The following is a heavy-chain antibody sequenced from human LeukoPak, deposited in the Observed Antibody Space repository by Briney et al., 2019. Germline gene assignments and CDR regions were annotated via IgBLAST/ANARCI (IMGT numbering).Heavy chain of an antibody. D-gene: IGHD6-19*01. Sequence: GSSVKVSCKASGGTFSSYAISWVRQAPGQGLEWMGIINPSGGSTSYAQKFQGRVTMTRDTSTSTVYMELSSLRSEDTAVYYCARVLVPHSGYYYYYGMDVWGKGTTVTVSS. J-gene: IGHJ6*04. V-gene: IGHV1-46*01. CDR3: ARVLVPHSGYYYYYGMDV. CDR2: INPSGGST. CDR1: GGTFSSYA.